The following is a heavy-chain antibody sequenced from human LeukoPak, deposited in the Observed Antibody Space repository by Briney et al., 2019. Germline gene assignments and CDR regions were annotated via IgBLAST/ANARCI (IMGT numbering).Heavy chain of an antibody. Sequence: GGSLRLSCAASGLTFSIYDMHWVRQAPGKGLEWVSYISSSGSTVYYADSVKGRFTISRDNAKNSLYLQMNSLRAEDTAVYYCAELGITMIGGVWGKGTTVTISS. V-gene: IGHV3-48*03. CDR3: AELGITMIGGV. J-gene: IGHJ6*04. D-gene: IGHD3-10*02. CDR1: GLTFSIYD. CDR2: ISSSGSTV.